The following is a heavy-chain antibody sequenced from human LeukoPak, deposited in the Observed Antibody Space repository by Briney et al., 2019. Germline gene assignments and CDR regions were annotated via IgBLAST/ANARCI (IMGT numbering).Heavy chain of an antibody. CDR3: ARDLQRLAPYYFDY. CDR2: INAGNGNT. CDR1: GYTFTSYA. V-gene: IGHV1-3*01. Sequence: ASVKVSCKASGYTFTSYAMHWVRQAPGQRLEWMGWINAGNGNTKYSQKFQGRVTITRDTSASTAYMELSSLRSEDTAVYYCARDLQRLAPYYFDYWGQGTLVTVSS. J-gene: IGHJ4*02. D-gene: IGHD6-25*01.